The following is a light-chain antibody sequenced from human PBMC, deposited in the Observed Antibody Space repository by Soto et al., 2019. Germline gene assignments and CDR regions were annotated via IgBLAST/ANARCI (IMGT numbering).Light chain of an antibody. J-gene: IGLJ1*01. CDR3: SSYTSSITYV. CDR1: SRDVGSYNR. CDR2: DVS. V-gene: IGLV2-18*02. Sequence: QSVLTQPPSVSGSPGQSVTISCTGTSRDVGSYNRVSWYQQPPGTAPKLMIYDVSNRPSGVPDRFSGSKSGNTASLTISGLQAEDEADYYCSSYTSSITYVFGTGTKLTVL.